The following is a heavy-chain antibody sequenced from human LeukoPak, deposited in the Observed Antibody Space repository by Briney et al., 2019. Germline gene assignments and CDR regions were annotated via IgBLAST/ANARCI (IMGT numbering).Heavy chain of an antibody. CDR1: GGSFSGYY. J-gene: IGHJ4*02. CDR3: ARENYDSSGYYFDY. V-gene: IGHV4-34*01. CDR2: IYHSGST. D-gene: IGHD3-22*01. Sequence: SETLSLTCAVYGGSFSGYYRSWIRQPPGKGLEWIGEIYHSGSTNCNPSLKSRVTISVDKSKNQFSLKLSSVTAADTAVYYCARENYDSSGYYFDYWGQGTLVTVSS.